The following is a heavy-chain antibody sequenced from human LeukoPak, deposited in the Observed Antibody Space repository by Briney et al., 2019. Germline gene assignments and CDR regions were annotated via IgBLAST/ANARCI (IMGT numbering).Heavy chain of an antibody. J-gene: IGHJ1*01. V-gene: IGHV4-61*01. CDR1: GGSISSSSYY. D-gene: IGHD6-13*01. Sequence: SETLSLTCTVSGGSISSSSYYWSWIRQPPGKGLEWIGYIYYSGSTNYNPSLKSRVTISVDTSKNQFSLKLSSVTAADTAVYYCATYYPYSSSWYPGLIFQHWGQGTLVTVSS. CDR3: ATYYPYSSSWYPGLIFQH. CDR2: IYYSGST.